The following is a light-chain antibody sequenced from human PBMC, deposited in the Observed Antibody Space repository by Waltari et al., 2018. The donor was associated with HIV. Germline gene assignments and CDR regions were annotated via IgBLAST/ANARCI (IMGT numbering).Light chain of an antibody. V-gene: IGLV1-47*01. CDR3: AAWNDNLSGVV. J-gene: IGLJ2*01. CDR2: RNN. CDR1: SSNIGRFY. Sequence: QSVLSQPPSASGTPGQRVPISCSGSSSNIGRFYVYWYRQVPGTTPQLLIYRNNQRPSGVPGRFSGSKSGTSASLAISGLRSEDEAYYYCAAWNDNLSGVVFGGGTELTVL.